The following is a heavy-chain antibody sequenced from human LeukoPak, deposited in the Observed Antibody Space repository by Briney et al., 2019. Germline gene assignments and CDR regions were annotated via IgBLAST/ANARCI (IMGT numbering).Heavy chain of an antibody. V-gene: IGHV1-2*02. CDR3: ARDWWGPDRTPAANWFDP. D-gene: IGHD2-21*02. CDR1: GYTFIDYY. Sequence: GASVKVSCKASGYTFIDYYIHWVRQAPGQGLEWMGWINPNSGAPNYAQKFQGRVTMTWDTSIATVYMQLSRLTSDDTAVYYCARDWWGPDRTPAANWFDPWGQGTLVTVSS. CDR2: INPNSGAP. J-gene: IGHJ5*02.